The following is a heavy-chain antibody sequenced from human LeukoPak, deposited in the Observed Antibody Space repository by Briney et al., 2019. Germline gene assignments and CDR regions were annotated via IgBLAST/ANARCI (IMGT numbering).Heavy chain of an antibody. CDR3: ASPPMVVDTAYAFDI. Sequence: SETLSLTCTVSGGSISSGDYYRSWIRQPPGKGLEWIGYIYYSGSTNYNPSLKSRVTISVDTSKNQFSLKLSSVTAADTAVYYCASPPMVVDTAYAFDIWGQGTMVTVSS. V-gene: IGHV4-61*08. CDR2: IYYSGST. D-gene: IGHD5-18*01. J-gene: IGHJ3*02. CDR1: GGSISSGDYY.